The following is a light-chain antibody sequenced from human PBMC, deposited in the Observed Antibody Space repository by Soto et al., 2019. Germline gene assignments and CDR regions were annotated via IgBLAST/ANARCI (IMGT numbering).Light chain of an antibody. CDR3: QQRSNWPPWT. CDR2: DAS. Sequence: EIVLTQSPATLSLSPGEIATLSCSASQSVSRYLAWYQQKPGQAPRLLIYDASNRATGIPARFSGSGSGTDFTLTISSLEPEDFAVYYCQQRSNWPPWTFGQGTKVEIK. J-gene: IGKJ1*01. CDR1: QSVSRY. V-gene: IGKV3-11*01.